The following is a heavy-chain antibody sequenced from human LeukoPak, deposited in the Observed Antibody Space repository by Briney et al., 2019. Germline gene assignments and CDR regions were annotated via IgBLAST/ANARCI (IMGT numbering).Heavy chain of an antibody. J-gene: IGHJ4*02. Sequence: GGSLRLSCEASGFTLSSYSMNWVRQAPGKGLEWISYIRSSSSTTYYADSVKGRFTISRDNSKNTLYLQMNSLRAEDTAVYFCAKDLDTTMIGRIDYWGQGTLVTVSS. CDR1: GFTLSSYS. CDR2: IRSSSSTT. D-gene: IGHD5-18*01. CDR3: AKDLDTTMIGRIDY. V-gene: IGHV3-48*01.